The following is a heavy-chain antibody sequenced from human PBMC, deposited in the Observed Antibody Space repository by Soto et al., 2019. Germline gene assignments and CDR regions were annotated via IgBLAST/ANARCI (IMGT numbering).Heavy chain of an antibody. Sequence: GGSLRLSCAASGFTFDDYAMHWVRQAPGKGLEWVSGISWNSGSIGYADSVKGRFTISRDNAKNSLYLQMNSLRAEDTALYYCAKDHCSSTSFCYMDVWGKGTTVTVSS. CDR3: AKDHCSSTSFCYMDV. CDR1: GFTFDDYA. V-gene: IGHV3-9*01. D-gene: IGHD2-2*01. J-gene: IGHJ6*03. CDR2: ISWNSGSI.